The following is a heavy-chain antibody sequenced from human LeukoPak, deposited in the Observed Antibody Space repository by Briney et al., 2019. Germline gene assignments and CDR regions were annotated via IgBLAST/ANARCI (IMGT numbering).Heavy chain of an antibody. J-gene: IGHJ5*02. D-gene: IGHD1-14*01. CDR2: IYWDDDK. Sequence: GPTLVKTPQSLTLTCTFSGFSLSTRGVGVGWIRQPPGKALEWLALIYWDDDKRYSPSLKSRLTITKDTSKNQVVLTMTNMDPVDTATYYCAHRKPYYWFDPWGQGTLVTVSS. CDR1: GFSLSTRGVG. V-gene: IGHV2-5*02. CDR3: AHRKPYYWFDP.